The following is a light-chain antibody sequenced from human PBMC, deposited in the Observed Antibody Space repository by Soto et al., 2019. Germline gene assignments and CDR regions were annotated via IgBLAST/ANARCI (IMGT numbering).Light chain of an antibody. CDR2: AAS. V-gene: IGKV1-39*01. Sequence: DIQMTQSPSSLSASVGDRVTITCRASQSINSYLNWYQQKPAKAPKLLIYAASNLQSGVPSRFSGSGSGTDFTLTISSLQAEDFATYYRQQAYRTPITFGQGTRLEI. J-gene: IGKJ5*01. CDR3: QQAYRTPIT. CDR1: QSINSY.